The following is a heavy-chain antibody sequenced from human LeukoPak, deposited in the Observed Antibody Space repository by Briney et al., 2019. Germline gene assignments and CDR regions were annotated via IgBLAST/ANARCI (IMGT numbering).Heavy chain of an antibody. CDR3: ASPYCSSTSCYIPERAFDI. V-gene: IGHV4-38-2*01. D-gene: IGHD2-2*02. CDR1: GYSISSGYY. J-gene: IGHJ3*02. CDR2: IYHSGST. Sequence: NPSETLSLTCAVSGYSISSGYYWGWIRQPPGKGLEWIGSIYHSGSTYYTPSLKSRVTISVDTSKNQFSLKLSSVTAADTAVYYCASPYCSSTSCYIPERAFDIWGQGTMVTVSS.